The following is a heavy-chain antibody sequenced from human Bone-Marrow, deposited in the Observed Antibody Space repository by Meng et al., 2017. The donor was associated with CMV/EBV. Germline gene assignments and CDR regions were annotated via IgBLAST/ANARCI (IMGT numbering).Heavy chain of an antibody. V-gene: IGHV3-20*01. CDR3: ARDATGSGYYYYGMDV. Sequence: GESLKISCAASGFTVSSNHMSWVRQAPGKGLEWVSGIIWNGGSTGYADSVKGRFTISRDNAKNSLYLQMNSLRAEDTALYHCARDATGSGYYYYGMDVWRQGTTVTVSS. CDR2: IIWNGGST. CDR1: GFTVSSNH. D-gene: IGHD3-10*01. J-gene: IGHJ6*02.